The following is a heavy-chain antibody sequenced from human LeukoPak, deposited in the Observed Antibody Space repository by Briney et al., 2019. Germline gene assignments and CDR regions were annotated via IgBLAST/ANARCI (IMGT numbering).Heavy chain of an antibody. V-gene: IGHV4-59*12. CDR1: GGSISSYY. CDR2: IYYSGST. D-gene: IGHD2/OR15-2a*01. Sequence: SETLSLTCTVSGGSISSYYWSWIRQPPGKGLEWIGYIYYSGSTNYNPSLRGRVTISVDTSKNQFSLKLSSATAADTAVYYCARVSGYYYYYMDVWGKGTTVTVSS. J-gene: IGHJ6*03. CDR3: ARVSGYYYYYMDV.